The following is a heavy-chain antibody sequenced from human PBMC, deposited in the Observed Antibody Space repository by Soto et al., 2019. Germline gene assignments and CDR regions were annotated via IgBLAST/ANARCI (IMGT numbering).Heavy chain of an antibody. Sequence: QVQLVQSGAEVKKPGSSVKVSCKASGGTFSSYAISWVRQAPGQGLEWMGGIIPIFGTANYAQKFQGRVTITADESTSTAYKELSSLRSEDTAVYYCARGFNGYGERHAAFDIWGQGTMVTVSS. J-gene: IGHJ3*02. CDR1: GGTFSSYA. D-gene: IGHD4-17*01. CDR3: ARGFNGYGERHAAFDI. CDR2: IIPIFGTA. V-gene: IGHV1-69*01.